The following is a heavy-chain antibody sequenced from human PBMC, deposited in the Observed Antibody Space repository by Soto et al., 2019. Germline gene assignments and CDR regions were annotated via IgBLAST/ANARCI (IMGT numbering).Heavy chain of an antibody. Sequence: GGSLRLSCVASGFTFRTNPMSWVRQAPGKGLEWVSGVSDSGAKTYYADSVKGRFTVSRDNSKNTLYLEMKSLRAEDTAVYYCAKDVQFGGSGTGYFDNWGQGTLVIVSS. CDR2: VSDSGAKT. CDR3: AKDVQFGGSGTGYFDN. D-gene: IGHD3-10*01. CDR1: GFTFRTNP. V-gene: IGHV3-23*01. J-gene: IGHJ4*02.